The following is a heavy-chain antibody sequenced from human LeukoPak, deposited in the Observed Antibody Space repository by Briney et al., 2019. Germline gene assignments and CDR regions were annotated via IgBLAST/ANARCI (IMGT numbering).Heavy chain of an antibody. Sequence: GGSLRLSCAASGFSFSGSWMHWVRQAPAKGLVWVSRINSDGSTTTYADSVKGRFTISRDNSKNTLYLQMNSLRAEDTAVYYCASLVPGIAAAGTGWFDPWGQGTLVTVSS. V-gene: IGHV3-74*03. CDR2: INSDGSTT. J-gene: IGHJ5*02. D-gene: IGHD6-13*01. CDR3: ASLVPGIAAAGTGWFDP. CDR1: GFSFSGSW.